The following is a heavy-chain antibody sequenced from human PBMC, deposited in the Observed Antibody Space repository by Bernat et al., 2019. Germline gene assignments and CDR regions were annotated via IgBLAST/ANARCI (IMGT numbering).Heavy chain of an antibody. V-gene: IGHV3-30-3*01. CDR1: GFTFSSYA. CDR2: ISYDGSNK. J-gene: IGHJ4*02. CDR3: ARDYGSGAFDY. D-gene: IGHD3-10*01. Sequence: QVQLVESGGGVVQPGRSLRLSCAASGFTFSSYAMHWVRQASGKGLEWVAVISYDGSNKYYADSVEGRFTISRDNSKNTLYLQMNSLRAEDTAVYYCARDYGSGAFDYWGQGTLVTVSS.